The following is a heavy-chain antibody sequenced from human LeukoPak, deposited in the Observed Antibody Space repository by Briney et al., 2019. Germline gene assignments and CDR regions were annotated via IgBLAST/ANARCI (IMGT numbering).Heavy chain of an antibody. CDR1: GGSISSSSYY. J-gene: IGHJ4*02. CDR3: ARDRH. Sequence: SETLSLTCIVSGGSISSSSYYWGWIRQSPGKGLEWIGSISYSGSTDYNPSLKGQVTISVDKSKNQFSLKLSSVTVADTAVYYCARDRHWGQGTLVTVSS. V-gene: IGHV4-39*02. CDR2: ISYSGST.